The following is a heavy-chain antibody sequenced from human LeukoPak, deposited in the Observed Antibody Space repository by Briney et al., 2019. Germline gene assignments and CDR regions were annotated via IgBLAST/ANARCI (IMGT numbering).Heavy chain of an antibody. CDR2: INPSGGST. V-gene: IGHV1-46*01. CDR3: ASNSGYDLFGFYYYMEV. CDR1: GYTFTSYY. J-gene: IGHJ6*03. Sequence: ASVKVSFKASGYTFTSYYMRWVRQAPGQGLEWMGIINPSGGSTGYAQKFQGRVTMTRDMSTSTVYMELSSLRSEDTAVYYCASNSGYDLFGFYYYMEVWGKGTTVTVSS. D-gene: IGHD5-12*01.